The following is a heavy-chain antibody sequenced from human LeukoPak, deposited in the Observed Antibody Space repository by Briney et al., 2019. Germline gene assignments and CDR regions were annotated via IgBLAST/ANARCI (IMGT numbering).Heavy chain of an antibody. J-gene: IGHJ6*02. CDR1: GFTFDDYA. CDR3: AKDMGGLGYSKSYYYYGMDV. Sequence: GGSLRLSCAASGFTFDDYAMHWVRQAPGKGLEWVSGISWNSGSIGYADSVKGRFTISRDNAKNSLYLQMNSLRAEDTALYYCAKDMGGLGYSKSYYYYGMDVWGQGTLVTVSS. V-gene: IGHV3-9*01. D-gene: IGHD3-22*01. CDR2: ISWNSGSI.